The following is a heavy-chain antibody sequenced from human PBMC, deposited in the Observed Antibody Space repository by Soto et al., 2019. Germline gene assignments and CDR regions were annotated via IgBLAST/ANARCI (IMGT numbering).Heavy chain of an antibody. V-gene: IGHV3-30-3*01. Sequence: CLRLSCAGSGFTFSTYVMHWVRQAPGKGLEWVAVISSDGSTKYYADSVEGRFTISRDNSNNTLYLQMSSLRPEDTAVYHCATINLAVTTIDHWGQGTLVTVSS. CDR1: GFTFSTYV. CDR2: ISSDGSTK. D-gene: IGHD4-4*01. CDR3: ATINLAVTTIDH. J-gene: IGHJ4*02.